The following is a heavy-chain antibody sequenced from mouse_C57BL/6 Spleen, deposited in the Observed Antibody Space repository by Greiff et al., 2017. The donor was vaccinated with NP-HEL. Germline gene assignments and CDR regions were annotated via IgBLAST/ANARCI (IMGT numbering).Heavy chain of an antibody. Sequence: VQLKKSGPGLVKPSQSLSLTCSVTGYSITSGYYWHWIRQFPGNKLEWMGYISYDGSNNYNPSLKNRISITRDTSKNQFFLKLNSVTTEDTATYYCARVGYDGLDYWGQGTTLTVSS. CDR2: ISYDGSN. D-gene: IGHD2-3*01. V-gene: IGHV3-6*01. J-gene: IGHJ2*01. CDR3: ARVGYDGLDY. CDR1: GYSITSGYY.